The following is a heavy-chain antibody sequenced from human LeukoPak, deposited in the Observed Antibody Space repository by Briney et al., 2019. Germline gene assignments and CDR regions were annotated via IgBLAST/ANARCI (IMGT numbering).Heavy chain of an antibody. CDR1: GFTLSSYG. V-gene: IGHV3-33*01. CDR2: IWYDGSNK. CDR3: ARATRVGVTGFDY. D-gene: IGHD1-26*01. J-gene: IGHJ4*02. Sequence: GRFLRLSCAASGFTLSSYGMRCVRQAPGKGLEWVAVIWYDGSNKYYADSVKGRFTISRDNSKNTLYLQMNSLRAEDTAVYYCARATRVGVTGFDYWGQGTLVTVSS.